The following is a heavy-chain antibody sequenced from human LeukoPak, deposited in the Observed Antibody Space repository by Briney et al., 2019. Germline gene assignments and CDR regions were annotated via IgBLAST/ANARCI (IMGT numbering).Heavy chain of an antibody. J-gene: IGHJ3*02. CDR2: INPNSGDT. CDR1: GYTFTGYY. Sequence: ASVKVSCKASGYTFTGYYLHWVRQAPGQGLEWMGWINPNSGDTNYAQKFQGRVTMTRDTSISTAYTDLSSLTSDDTAVYYCARDRRIAVSSTSAFDIWGQGTMVTVSP. CDR3: ARDRRIAVSSTSAFDI. D-gene: IGHD6-19*01. V-gene: IGHV1-2*02.